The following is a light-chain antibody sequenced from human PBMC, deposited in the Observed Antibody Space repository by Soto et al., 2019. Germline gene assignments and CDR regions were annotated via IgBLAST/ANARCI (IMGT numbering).Light chain of an antibody. CDR2: LDSDGSH. V-gene: IGLV4-69*01. J-gene: IGLJ3*02. Sequence: QLVLTQSPSASASLGASVKLTCTLSSGHSTYAIAWHQQQPEKGPRYLMKLDSDGSHSKGDRIPDRFSGSSSGAERYLTFSSHQSECDADYYCQNWATVPDWVFGGGTKLTVL. CDR1: SGHSTYA. CDR3: QNWATVPDWV.